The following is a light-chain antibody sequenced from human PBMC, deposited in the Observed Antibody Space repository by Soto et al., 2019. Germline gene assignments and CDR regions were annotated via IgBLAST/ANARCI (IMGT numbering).Light chain of an antibody. CDR1: QSVSSN. CDR2: DAS. Sequence: EIVMTQYTATLPLSPGERDTLSCRASQSVSSNLAWYQQKPGQAPRLLIYDASIRPTGIPARFSGSGSGTDFTLTISYLEPEDFAVYYCQQRSNWPPTFGQGTKVDIK. V-gene: IGKV3-11*01. J-gene: IGKJ1*01. CDR3: QQRSNWPPT.